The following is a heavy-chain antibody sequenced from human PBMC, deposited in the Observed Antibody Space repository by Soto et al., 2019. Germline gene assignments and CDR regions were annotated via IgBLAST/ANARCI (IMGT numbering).Heavy chain of an antibody. CDR3: ARSLWFGELVWRYFDL. Sequence: LSLTCTVSGGSISSGDYYWSWIRQPPGKGLEWTGYIYYSGSTYYNPSLKSRVTISVDTSKNQFSLKLSSVTAADTAVYYCARSLWFGELVWRYFDLWGRGTLVTVSS. J-gene: IGHJ2*01. D-gene: IGHD3-10*01. CDR2: IYYSGST. V-gene: IGHV4-30-4*01. CDR1: GGSISSGDYY.